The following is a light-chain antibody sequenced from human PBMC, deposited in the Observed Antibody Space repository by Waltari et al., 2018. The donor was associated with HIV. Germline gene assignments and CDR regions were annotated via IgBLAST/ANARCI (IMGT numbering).Light chain of an antibody. V-gene: IGLV1-44*01. CDR3: ATWDDSLNGHVV. Sequence: QSVLPQPPSASGTPGQRVTISCSGSSSNIGDNTVNWYQQLPGTAPKLLIYTNTQRPSGVPDRFSGSKSGTSASLAISGLQSEDEADYYCATWDDSLNGHVVFGGGTKLTVL. J-gene: IGLJ2*01. CDR1: SSNIGDNT. CDR2: TNT.